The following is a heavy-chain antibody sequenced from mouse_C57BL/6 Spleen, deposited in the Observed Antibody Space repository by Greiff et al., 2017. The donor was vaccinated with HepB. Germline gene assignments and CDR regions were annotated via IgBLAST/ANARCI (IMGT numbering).Heavy chain of an antibody. CDR1: GYTFTSYW. CDR3: AISQLRGLYWFAY. D-gene: IGHD3-2*02. V-gene: IGHV1-74*01. J-gene: IGHJ3*01. CDR2: IHPSDSDT. Sequence: VKLHESGAELVKPGASVKVSCKASGYTFTSYWMHWVKQRPGQGLEWIGRIHPSDSDTNYNQKFKGKATLTVDKSSSTAYMQLSSLTSEDSAVYYCAISQLRGLYWFAYWGQGTLVTVSA.